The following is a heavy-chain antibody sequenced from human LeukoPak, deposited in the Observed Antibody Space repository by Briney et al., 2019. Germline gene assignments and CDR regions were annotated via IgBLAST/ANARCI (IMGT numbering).Heavy chain of an antibody. CDR2: MSPNSGNT. Sequence: ASVKVSCKASGYTFTSYDINWVRQATGQGLEWMGWMSPNSGNTGYAQKFQGGVTMTRNTSISTAYMELSSLRSEDTAVYYCARRAYCSSTSRYRSHLRGRYYFDYWGQGTLVTVSS. V-gene: IGHV1-8*01. CDR3: ARRAYCSSTSRYRSHLRGRYYFDY. CDR1: GYTFTSYD. J-gene: IGHJ4*02. D-gene: IGHD2-2*01.